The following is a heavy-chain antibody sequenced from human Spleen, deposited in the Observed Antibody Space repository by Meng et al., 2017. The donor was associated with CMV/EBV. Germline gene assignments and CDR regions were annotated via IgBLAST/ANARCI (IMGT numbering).Heavy chain of an antibody. CDR2: TTGSGVNT. CDR1: GFTFNSYA. Sequence: LSCAASGFTFNSYAMSWVRQAPGKGLEWVSGTTGSGVNTYYADSVKGRFTISRGNPKNTLYLQMNRLRAEDTAIYYCAKLSPAGTTDYWGQGTLVTVSS. V-gene: IGHV3-23*01. CDR3: AKLSPAGTTDY. J-gene: IGHJ4*02. D-gene: IGHD6-13*01.